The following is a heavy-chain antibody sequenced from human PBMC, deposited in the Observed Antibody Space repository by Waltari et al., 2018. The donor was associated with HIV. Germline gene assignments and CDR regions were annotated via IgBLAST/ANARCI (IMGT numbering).Heavy chain of an antibody. Sequence: LQLQESGPGLVESSETLSLPCSVPGGSITSNSSYWAWIRQPPGKGLEWIGIIYYSGTAHYNPFLRSRVTISVDTSKNQFSLTLSSVTAADTAVYYCARLEGLLSFLNLWGRGTLVTVSS. CDR1: GGSITSNSSY. CDR2: IYYSGTA. V-gene: IGHV4-39*01. CDR3: ARLEGLLSFLNL. J-gene: IGHJ2*01. D-gene: IGHD2-21*01.